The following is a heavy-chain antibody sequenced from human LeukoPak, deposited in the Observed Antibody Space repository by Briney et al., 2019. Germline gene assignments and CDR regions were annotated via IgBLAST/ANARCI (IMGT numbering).Heavy chain of an antibody. D-gene: IGHD6-19*01. J-gene: IGHJ4*02. CDR2: IYSGGST. Sequence: GGSLRLACAASGFTVSSNYMSWVRQAPGKGLEWVSVIYSGGSTYYADSVKGRFTISRDNSKNTLYLQMNSLRAEDTAVYYCARSLQWPNDYWGQGTLVTVSS. CDR1: GFTVSSNY. V-gene: IGHV3-66*02. CDR3: ARSLQWPNDY.